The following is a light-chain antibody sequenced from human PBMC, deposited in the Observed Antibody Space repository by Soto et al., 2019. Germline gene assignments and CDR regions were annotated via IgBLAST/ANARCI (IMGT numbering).Light chain of an antibody. Sequence: ETVLTQSPFTLSFSPVDRATLSFRASQSVSSSYLAWYQQKPGQAPRLLIYDASRRATGIPDRFSGSGSGTDLTLTISRLEPEDFAMYYCQQYGRSPTFGQGTKVDIK. J-gene: IGKJ1*01. CDR2: DAS. CDR1: QSVSSSY. CDR3: QQYGRSPT. V-gene: IGKV3-20*01.